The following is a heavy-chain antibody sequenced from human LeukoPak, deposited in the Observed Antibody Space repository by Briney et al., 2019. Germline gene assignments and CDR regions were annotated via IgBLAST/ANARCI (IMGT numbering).Heavy chain of an antibody. D-gene: IGHD7-27*01. CDR3: ARDSHWAFDY. CDR2: IYSKTQT. Sequence: GGSLRLSCAASGFTFSSYSMNWVRQAPGKGLEWVSYIYSKTQTYADSVKGRFTISRDEAKNSLYLQMNSLRVEDTAVYYCARDSHWAFDYWGQGTLVTVSS. CDR1: GFTFSSYS. V-gene: IGHV3-48*01. J-gene: IGHJ4*02.